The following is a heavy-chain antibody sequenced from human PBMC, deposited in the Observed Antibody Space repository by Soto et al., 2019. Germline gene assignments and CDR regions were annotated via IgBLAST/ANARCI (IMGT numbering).Heavy chain of an antibody. J-gene: IGHJ6*02. D-gene: IGHD6-13*01. V-gene: IGHV5-10-1*01. CDR3: ARLDSVRRQQPPLAVDYYYYGMDV. CDR1: GYSFTSYW. Sequence: LGESLKISSKGSGYSFTSYWISWVRKMPGKGLEWMGRIDPSDSYTNYGPSFQGHVTISADKSISTAYLQWSSLKASDTAMYYCARLDSVRRQQPPLAVDYYYYGMDVWGPGTSVTVSS. CDR2: IDPSDSYT.